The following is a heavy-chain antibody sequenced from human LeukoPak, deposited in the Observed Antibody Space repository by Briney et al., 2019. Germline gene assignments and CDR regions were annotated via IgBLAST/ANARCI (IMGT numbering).Heavy chain of an antibody. Sequence: GRSRRLAWAAYGFTFNNFCMRCVRQAQGKVREWESFIRYEVVHKYCADSVKGRFTIAKDTSKAKLYLTMISLRPEDTAVYYCENDLHGGYSSDYWGQGTLVTVSS. CDR2: IRYEVVHK. D-gene: IGHD4-23*01. CDR3: ENDLHGGYSSDY. V-gene: IGHV3-30*02. CDR1: GFTFNNFC. J-gene: IGHJ4*02.